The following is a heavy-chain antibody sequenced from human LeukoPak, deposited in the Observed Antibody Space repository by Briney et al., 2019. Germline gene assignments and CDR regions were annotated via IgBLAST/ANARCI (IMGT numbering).Heavy chain of an antibody. CDR3: ARGDKALDDI. J-gene: IGHJ3*02. D-gene: IGHD2-15*01. CDR1: GGSISSGSYY. Sequence: PSETLSLTCTVSGGSISSGSYYWSGIRQPAGKGLEWIGRIYTSGSTNYNPSLKSRVTISVDTSKNQFSLKLSSVTAADTAVYYCARGDKALDDIWGQGTMVTVSS. V-gene: IGHV4-61*02. CDR2: IYTSGST.